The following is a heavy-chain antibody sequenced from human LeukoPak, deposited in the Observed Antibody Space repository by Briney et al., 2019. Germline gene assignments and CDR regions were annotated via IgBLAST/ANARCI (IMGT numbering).Heavy chain of an antibody. Sequence: SQTLSLTCAISGDSVSSNSATWHWIRQSPSRGLEWLGRTYYRSKWNNDYAVSVKSRITINPDTSKNQFSLQLNSVTPEDTALYYCAGDYYGRDAFDIWGQGTMVTVSS. CDR2: TYYRSKWNN. CDR1: GDSVSSNSAT. CDR3: AGDYYGRDAFDI. V-gene: IGHV6-1*01. J-gene: IGHJ3*02. D-gene: IGHD3-10*01.